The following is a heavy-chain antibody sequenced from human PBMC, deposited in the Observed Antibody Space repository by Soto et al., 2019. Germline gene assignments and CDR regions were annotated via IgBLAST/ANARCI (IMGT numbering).Heavy chain of an antibody. CDR3: AKDRGGSRPYYFDY. D-gene: IGHD2-15*01. CDR1: GFTFSSYA. CDR2: MSASGGST. V-gene: IGHV3-23*01. Sequence: EVQLLESGGGLVQPGGSLRLSCAASGFTFSSYAMSWVRQAPGEGLEWVAGMSASGGSTYNADSVKGRFTISRDNSKNTLHLQMTCLRAEHTAVYYCAKDRGGSRPYYFDYWGQGTLVTVSS. J-gene: IGHJ4*02.